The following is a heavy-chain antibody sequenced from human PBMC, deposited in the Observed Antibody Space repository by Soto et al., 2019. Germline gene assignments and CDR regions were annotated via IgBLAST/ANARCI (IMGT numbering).Heavy chain of an antibody. CDR1: GGSISSGGYS. D-gene: IGHD1-1*01. J-gene: IGHJ4*02. V-gene: IGHV4-31*11. Sequence: SETLSLTCAVSGGSISSGGYSWSWIRQPPGKGLEWIGYIYYSGSTYYNPSLKSRVTISVDTSKNQFSLKLSSVTAADTAVYYCARWPQLEPRFDYWGQGTLVNVSS. CDR3: ARWPQLEPRFDY. CDR2: IYYSGST.